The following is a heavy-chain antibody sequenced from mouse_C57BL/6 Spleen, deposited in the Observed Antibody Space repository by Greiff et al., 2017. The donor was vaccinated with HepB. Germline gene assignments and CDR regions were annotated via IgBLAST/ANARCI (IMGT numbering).Heavy chain of an antibody. D-gene: IGHD1-1*01. J-gene: IGHJ3*01. CDR3: AKNSGRTTVVAGRAY. V-gene: IGHV14-4*01. CDR2: IDPENGDT. Sequence: VQLQQSGAELVRPGASVKLSCTASGFNIKDDYMHWVKQRPEQGLEWIGWIDPENGDTEYASKFQGKATITADTSSNTAYLQLSSLTSEDTAVYYCAKNSGRTTVVAGRAYWGQGTLVTVSA. CDR1: GFNIKDDY.